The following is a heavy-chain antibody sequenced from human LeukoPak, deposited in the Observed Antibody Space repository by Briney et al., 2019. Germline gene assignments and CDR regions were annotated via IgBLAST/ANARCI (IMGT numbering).Heavy chain of an antibody. CDR2: ISGSGGSK. Sequence: GGSLRLSCAASGFTFSSYAMSWVRQAPEKGLEWVSSISGSGGSKWFADSVKGRFTISRDNSENTLYLQMNRLRAEDTALYYCARRGLGSSWHSMDSWGQGTLVTVSS. CDR3: ARRGLGSSWHSMDS. CDR1: GFTFSSYA. D-gene: IGHD6-13*01. V-gene: IGHV3-23*01. J-gene: IGHJ4*02.